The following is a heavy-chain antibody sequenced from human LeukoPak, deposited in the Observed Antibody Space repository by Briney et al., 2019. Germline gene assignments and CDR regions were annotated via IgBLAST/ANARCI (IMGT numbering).Heavy chain of an antibody. V-gene: IGHV3-21*01. D-gene: IGHD5-24*01. Sequence: GESLKISCAASGFTFSSYSMNWVRQAPGKGLEWVSSISSSSSYIYYADSVKGRFTISRDNAKNSLYLQMNSLRAEDTAVYYCARPTWRHFDYWGQGTLVTVSS. J-gene: IGHJ4*02. CDR3: ARPTWRHFDY. CDR1: GFTFSSYS. CDR2: ISSSSSYI.